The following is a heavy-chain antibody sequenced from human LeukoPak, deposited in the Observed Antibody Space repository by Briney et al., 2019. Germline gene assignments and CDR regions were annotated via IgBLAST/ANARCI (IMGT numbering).Heavy chain of an antibody. CDR3: AGYSSSWLPAAYFDY. D-gene: IGHD6-13*01. CDR2: IYYSGST. V-gene: IGHV4-59*12. J-gene: IGHJ4*02. Sequence: PSETLSLTCTVSGGSISRYYWSWIRQPPGKGLEWMGYIYYSGSTNYNPSHKSLVTISVEKSKNQFSLKLSSVTAADTAVYYCAGYSSSWLPAAYFDYWGQGTLVTVSS. CDR1: GGSISRYY.